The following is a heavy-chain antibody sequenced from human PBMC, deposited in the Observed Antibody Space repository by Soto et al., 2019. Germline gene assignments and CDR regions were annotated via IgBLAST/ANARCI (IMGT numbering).Heavy chain of an antibody. D-gene: IGHD1-1*01. V-gene: IGHV3-64D*06. J-gene: IGHJ6*02. CDR3: VILGSTWSDITPYYHYSLDG. CDR2: ISSNGGST. CDR1: GFTFSNYA. Sequence: VRVSCSGSGFTFSNYAMHWVRQAPGKGLEYFSGISSNGGSTYYADSVKGRFTISRDNWENTLYLQMSSLRPEDTAVYYCVILGSTWSDITPYYHYSLDGWGQGTTRTVSS.